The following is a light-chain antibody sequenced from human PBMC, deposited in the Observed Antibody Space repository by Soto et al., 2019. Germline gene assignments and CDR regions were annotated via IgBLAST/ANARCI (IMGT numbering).Light chain of an antibody. Sequence: DIQMTQSPSSLSASVGDRVTITCRASQSISSYLNWYQQKPGKAPKLLIYAASSLQSGVPSRFSGSGSGTDFTLTISSLQTEDFATYYCKQSYSTSWTFGQGTKVEIK. CDR1: QSISSY. J-gene: IGKJ1*01. CDR3: KQSYSTSWT. V-gene: IGKV1-39*01. CDR2: AAS.